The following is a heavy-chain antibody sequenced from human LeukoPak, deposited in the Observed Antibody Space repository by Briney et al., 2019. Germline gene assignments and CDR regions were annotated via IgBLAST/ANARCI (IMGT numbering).Heavy chain of an antibody. CDR2: INPSGGST. Sequence: EASVKVSCKVSGYTLTELSMHWVRQAPGQGLEWMGIINPSGGSTSYAQKFQGRVTMTRDTSTSTVYMELSSLRSEDTAVYYCARVKQGGSGWYDYYYYGMDVWGQGTTVTVSS. V-gene: IGHV1-46*01. CDR3: ARVKQGGSGWYDYYYYGMDV. J-gene: IGHJ6*02. D-gene: IGHD6-19*01. CDR1: GYTLTELS.